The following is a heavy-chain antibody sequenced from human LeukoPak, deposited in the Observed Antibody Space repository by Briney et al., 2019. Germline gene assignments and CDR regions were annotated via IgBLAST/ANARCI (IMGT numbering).Heavy chain of an antibody. V-gene: IGHV3-72*01. CDR1: GFTFSDHF. CDR2: TRNKANSYIT. D-gene: IGHD1-26*01. Sequence: GGSLRLSCVASGFTFSDHFLDWVRQAPGKGLEWVGRTRNKANSYITEYAASVKGRFTISRDDSKNSLYLQMSSLKTDDTAMYYCASIRGTFGYWGQGTLVTVSS. J-gene: IGHJ4*02. CDR3: ASIRGTFGY.